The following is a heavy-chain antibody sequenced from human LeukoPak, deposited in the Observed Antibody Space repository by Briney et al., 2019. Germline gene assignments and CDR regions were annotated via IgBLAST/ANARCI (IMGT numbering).Heavy chain of an antibody. Sequence: SETLSLTCAVSGDSISSDIWWNWIRQPPGKGLEWIGEIHHSGGINYNPSLKSRVTISVDTSKNQFSLKLSSVTAADTAVYYCARAAGWFGELSCWFDPWGQGTLVTVSS. CDR3: ARAAGWFGELSCWFDP. CDR1: GDSISSDIW. V-gene: IGHV4-4*02. D-gene: IGHD3-10*01. CDR2: IHHSGGI. J-gene: IGHJ5*02.